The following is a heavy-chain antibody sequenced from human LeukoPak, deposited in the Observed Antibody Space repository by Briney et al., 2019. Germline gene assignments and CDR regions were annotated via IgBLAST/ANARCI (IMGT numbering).Heavy chain of an antibody. CDR2: ISAYNGNR. V-gene: IGHV1-18*01. CDR3: ARHPEGQLLFDY. D-gene: IGHD1-26*01. CDR1: GYTFTSYG. J-gene: IGHJ4*02. Sequence: ASVKVSCKASGYTFTSYGISWVRQAPGQGLEWMGWISAYNGNRNYAQRLQGRVTMTTDTSTSTAYMELRSLRSDDTAVYYCARHPEGQLLFDYWGQGTLVTVSS.